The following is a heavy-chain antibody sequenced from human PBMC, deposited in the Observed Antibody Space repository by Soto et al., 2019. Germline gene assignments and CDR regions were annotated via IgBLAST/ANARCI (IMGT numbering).Heavy chain of an antibody. D-gene: IGHD3-3*01. Sequence: SETLSLTCTVSGGSVSSGSYYWSWIRQPPGKGLEWIGYIYYSGSTNYNPSLKSRVTISVDTSKNQFSLKLSSVTAADTAVYYCARIKITIFGVVRNYGMDVWGQGTTVTVSS. CDR1: GGSVSSGSYY. V-gene: IGHV4-61*01. CDR3: ARIKITIFGVVRNYGMDV. J-gene: IGHJ6*02. CDR2: IYYSGST.